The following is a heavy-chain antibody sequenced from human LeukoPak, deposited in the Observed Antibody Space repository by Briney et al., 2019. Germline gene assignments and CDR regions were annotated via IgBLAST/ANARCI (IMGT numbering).Heavy chain of an antibody. V-gene: IGHV3-23*01. CDR1: GFIFSTYA. J-gene: IGHJ5*02. Sequence: PGGSLRLSCAASGFIFSTYAMSWVRQAPGKGLELVSAISGRDNGTYYADSVKGRFTISRDNSKNTLYLQMNSLRAEDTAVYYCAKAMVAGVNWFDPWGQGTLVTVSS. D-gene: IGHD6-19*01. CDR3: AKAMVAGVNWFDP. CDR2: ISGRDNGT.